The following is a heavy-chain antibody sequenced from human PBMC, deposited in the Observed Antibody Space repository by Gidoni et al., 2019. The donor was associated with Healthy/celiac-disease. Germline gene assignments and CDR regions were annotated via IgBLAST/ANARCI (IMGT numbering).Heavy chain of an antibody. D-gene: IGHD5-12*01. J-gene: IGHJ2*01. V-gene: IGHV4-34*01. Sequence: QVQLQQWGAGLLKPSETLSITCAVYGGSFSGYYWSWIRQPPGKGLEWIGEINHSGSTNYNPSLTSRVTISVDTSKNQFSLKLSSVTAADTAVYYCARCPALGMATMPWGRGTLVTVSS. CDR1: GGSFSGYY. CDR2: INHSGST. CDR3: ARCPALGMATMP.